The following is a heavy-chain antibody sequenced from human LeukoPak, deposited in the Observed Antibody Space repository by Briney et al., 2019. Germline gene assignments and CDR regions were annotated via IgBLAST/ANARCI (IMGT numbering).Heavy chain of an antibody. J-gene: IGHJ4*02. CDR1: GYSFTNYW. CDR2: IDPSDSYT. V-gene: IGHV5-10-1*01. Sequence: GESLKISCKGSGYSFTNYWITWVRQMPGKGLEWMGRIDPSDSYTDYSPSFQGHVTISADKPISTAYLQWSSLKASDTAMYYCARRSYNCGGDCYPQSLDYWGQGTLVTVSS. CDR3: ARRSYNCGGDCYPQSLDY. D-gene: IGHD2-21*02.